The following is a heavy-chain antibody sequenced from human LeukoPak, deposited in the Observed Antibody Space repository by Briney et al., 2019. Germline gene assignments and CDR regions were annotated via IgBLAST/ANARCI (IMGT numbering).Heavy chain of an antibody. Sequence: GESLKISCKASGYTFTNYWIAWVRQMPGKGLEWMGIIYAGDSDTRYSPSFQGQVTISADRSISTAYLQWSSLKASDTAMYYCARRVDSGFSFDFWGQGTLVTVSS. J-gene: IGHJ4*02. CDR3: ARRVDSGFSFDF. CDR2: IYAGDSDT. D-gene: IGHD3-22*01. V-gene: IGHV5-51*01. CDR1: GYTFTNYW.